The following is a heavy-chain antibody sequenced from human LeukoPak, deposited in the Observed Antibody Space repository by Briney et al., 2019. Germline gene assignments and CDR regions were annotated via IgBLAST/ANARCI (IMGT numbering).Heavy chain of an antibody. CDR3: ARFMGPYCGGDCYDAFDI. D-gene: IGHD2-21*01. V-gene: IGHV5-51*01. CDR2: IYPGDSDT. CDR1: GYSFTSYW. Sequence: ESLKISCKGSGYSFTSYWIGWVRQMPGKGLEWMGIIYPGDSDTRYSPSFQGQVTISADKSISTAYLQWSSLKASDTAMYYCARFMGPYCGGDCYDAFDIWGQGTMVTVSS. J-gene: IGHJ3*02.